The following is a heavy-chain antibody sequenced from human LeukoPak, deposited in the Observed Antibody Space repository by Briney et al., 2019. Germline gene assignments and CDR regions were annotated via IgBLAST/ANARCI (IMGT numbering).Heavy chain of an antibody. CDR2: INHSGST. J-gene: IGHJ6*03. V-gene: IGHV4-34*01. CDR3: ARDYYDSSGYYYYYYMDV. Sequence: SETLSLTCAVYGGSFSGYYWSWIRQPPGKGLKWIGEINHSGSTNYNPSLKSRVTISVDTSKNQFSLKLSSVTAADTAVYYCARDYYDSSGYYYYYYMDVWGKGTTVTISS. D-gene: IGHD3-22*01. CDR1: GGSFSGYY.